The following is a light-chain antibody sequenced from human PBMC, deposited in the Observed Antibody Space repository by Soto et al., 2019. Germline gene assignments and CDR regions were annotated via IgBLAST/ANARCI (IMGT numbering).Light chain of an antibody. CDR3: AVLEDSLNGPI. J-gene: IGLJ2*01. CDR1: SSSFASGS. CDR2: TND. V-gene: IGLV1-44*01. Sequence: QSVLTQPPSASGTPGERVTISCSGSSSSFASGSVNWYQQLPGTAPRLLIYTNDQRPSGVPDRFSGSKSRTSASLAISGLQSDDEGDYYCAVLEDSLNGPIFGGGTKLTVL.